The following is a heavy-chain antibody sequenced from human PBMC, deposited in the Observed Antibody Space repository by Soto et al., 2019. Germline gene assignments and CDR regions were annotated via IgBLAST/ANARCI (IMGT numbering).Heavy chain of an antibody. D-gene: IGHD3-10*01. V-gene: IGHV4-39*01. CDR2: IYYSGST. J-gene: IGHJ5*02. CDR1: GGSISSSSYY. Sequence: QLQLQESGPGLVKPSETLSLTCTVSGGSISSSSYYWGWIRQPPGKGLEWIGSIYYSGSTYYNPSLKRRVTISVDTAKNQFSLKLSSVTAADTAVYYCARRRGQNWFDPWGQGTLVTVSS. CDR3: ARRRGQNWFDP.